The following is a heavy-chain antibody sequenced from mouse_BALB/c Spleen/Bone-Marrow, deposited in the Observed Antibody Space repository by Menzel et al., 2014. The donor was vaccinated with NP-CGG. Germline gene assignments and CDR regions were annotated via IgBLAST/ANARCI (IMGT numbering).Heavy chain of an antibody. V-gene: IGHV1-54*01. CDR1: GYAFTNYW. D-gene: IGHD2-4*01. J-gene: IGHJ4*01. Sequence: VQLVESGAELVRPGTSVKVSCKASGYAFTNYWIEWVKQRPGQGLEWIGVINPGSGGVNYNEKFKGKATLTADKSSSTAYIQLSSLTSDDSAAYFCSREITRYAVDYWGQGTSVTVSS. CDR3: SREITRYAVDY. CDR2: INPGSGGV.